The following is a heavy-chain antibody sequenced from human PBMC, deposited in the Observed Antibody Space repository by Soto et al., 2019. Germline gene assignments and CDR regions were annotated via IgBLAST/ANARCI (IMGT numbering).Heavy chain of an antibody. J-gene: IGHJ6*02. D-gene: IGHD3-10*01. CDR1: GYTFTSYG. Sequence: ASVKVSCKASGYTFTSYGISWVRQAPGQGLEWMGWISAYNGNTNYAQKLQGRVTMTTGTSTSTAYMELRSLRSDDTAVYYCAASITMVRGVISLNRYYYYGMDVWGQGTTVTVSS. CDR2: ISAYNGNT. V-gene: IGHV1-18*01. CDR3: AASITMVRGVISLNRYYYYGMDV.